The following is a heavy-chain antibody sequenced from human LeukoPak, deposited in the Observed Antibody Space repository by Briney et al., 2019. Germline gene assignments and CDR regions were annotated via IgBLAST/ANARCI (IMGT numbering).Heavy chain of an antibody. V-gene: IGHV4-38-2*02. CDR1: GYSISSGYY. Sequence: SETLSLTCTVSGYSISSGYYWGWIRQPPGKGMEWIGSIYHSGSTYYNPSLKSRVTISVDTSKNQFSLKLRSVTAADTAVYYCARAYVDTAMPRAYYFDYWGQGTLVTVSS. J-gene: IGHJ4*02. CDR3: ARAYVDTAMPRAYYFDY. CDR2: IYHSGST. D-gene: IGHD5-18*01.